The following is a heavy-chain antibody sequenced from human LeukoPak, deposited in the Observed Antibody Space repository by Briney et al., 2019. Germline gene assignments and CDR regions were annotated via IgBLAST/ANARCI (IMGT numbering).Heavy chain of an antibody. CDR1: GFTFSSYA. J-gene: IGHJ4*02. Sequence: GGSLRLSCAASGFTFSSYAMSWVRQAPGKGLEWVSAISGSGGSTYYADSVKGRFTISRDNSKNTLYLQMNSLRAEGTAVYYCAKGNARDLFYYDSSALGYWGQGTLVTVSS. D-gene: IGHD3-22*01. V-gene: IGHV3-23*01. CDR3: AKGNARDLFYYDSSALGY. CDR2: ISGSGGST.